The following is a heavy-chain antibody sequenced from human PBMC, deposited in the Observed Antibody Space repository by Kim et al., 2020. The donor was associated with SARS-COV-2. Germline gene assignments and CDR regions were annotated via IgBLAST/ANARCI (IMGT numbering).Heavy chain of an antibody. CDR3: TRNDILTGYPVDY. V-gene: IGHV3-49*03. CDR1: GFTFGTYA. D-gene: IGHD3-9*01. J-gene: IGHJ4*02. Sequence: GGSLRLSCTASGFTFGTYAMSWFRQAPGKGLEWVAFIRRIAYGGTTEYAASVKGRFTITRDDSNSIAYLQMNSLKTEDTAVYYCTRNDILTGYPVDYWGQGTLVTVSS. CDR2: IRRIAYGGTT.